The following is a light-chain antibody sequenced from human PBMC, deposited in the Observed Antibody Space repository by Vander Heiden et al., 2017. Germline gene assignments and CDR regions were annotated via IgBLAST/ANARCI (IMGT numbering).Light chain of an antibody. CDR3: QQYYSTPPT. Sequence: DTVMTQSPDSLAVSLGERATINCKSSQSVLYSSNNKNYLAWYQQKPGQPPKLLIYWASTRDSGVPYRFSGSGSGTDFTLTISILQAEDVAVYYCQQYYSTPPTFGPWTKVEIK. CDR1: QSVLYSSNNKNY. J-gene: IGKJ1*01. V-gene: IGKV4-1*01. CDR2: WAS.